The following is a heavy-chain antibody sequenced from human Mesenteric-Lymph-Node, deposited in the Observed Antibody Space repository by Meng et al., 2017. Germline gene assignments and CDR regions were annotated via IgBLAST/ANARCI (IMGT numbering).Heavy chain of an antibody. V-gene: IGHV3-23*01. D-gene: IGHD4-17*01. Sequence: GESLKISCAASGFTFSSYAMSWVRQAPGKGLEWVSAISGSGGSTYYADSVKGRFTISRDNSKNTLYLQMNSLRAEDTAVYYCARGDYGDYDWFDPWGQGTLVTVSS. CDR1: GFTFSSYA. CDR3: ARGDYGDYDWFDP. J-gene: IGHJ5*02. CDR2: ISGSGGST.